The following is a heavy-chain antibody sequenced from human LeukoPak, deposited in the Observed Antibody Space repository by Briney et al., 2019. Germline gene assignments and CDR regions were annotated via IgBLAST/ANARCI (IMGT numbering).Heavy chain of an antibody. CDR3: AKDRDNWNYAVGY. J-gene: IGHJ4*02. Sequence: AGGSLRLSCAASGFTFSSYGMHWGRQAPGKGLEWVAFIRYDGSNKYYADSVKGRFTISRDNSKNTLYLQMNSLRAEDTAVYYCAKDRDNWNYAVGYWGQGTLVTVSS. V-gene: IGHV3-30*02. CDR1: GFTFSSYG. D-gene: IGHD1-7*01. CDR2: IRYDGSNK.